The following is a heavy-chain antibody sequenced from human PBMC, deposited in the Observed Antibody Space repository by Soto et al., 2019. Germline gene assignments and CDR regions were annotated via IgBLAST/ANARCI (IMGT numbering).Heavy chain of an antibody. V-gene: IGHV1-3*01. Sequence: GASVKVSCKASGFTFTSYSIHWVRQAPGQRLEWMGWINAGNGDIKHSHKFQGRVTITRDTSASTAYMELSSLRSEDTAVYFCARFPSAAGTVNWYFDLWGRGTLVTVSS. CDR1: GFTFTSYS. D-gene: IGHD6-13*01. CDR2: INAGNGDI. CDR3: ARFPSAAGTVNWYFDL. J-gene: IGHJ2*01.